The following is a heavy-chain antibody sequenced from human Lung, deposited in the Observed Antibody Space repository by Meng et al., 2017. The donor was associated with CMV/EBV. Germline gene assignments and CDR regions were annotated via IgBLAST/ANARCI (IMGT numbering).Heavy chain of an antibody. Sequence: SETLSLXCTVSGPSVSSRDYYWSWTRHPTGNGLEYIGYVYYSGSTNYNPALKTRITTSVDSAKNQLSLGWSSVTAADTAVYYCVRLSVGYCSTRNCYMGGWFDPWXQGTLVTVSS. CDR3: VRLSVGYCSTRNCYMGGWFDP. J-gene: IGHJ5*02. CDR2: VYYSGST. CDR1: GPSVSSRDYY. D-gene: IGHD2-2*01. V-gene: IGHV4-61*08.